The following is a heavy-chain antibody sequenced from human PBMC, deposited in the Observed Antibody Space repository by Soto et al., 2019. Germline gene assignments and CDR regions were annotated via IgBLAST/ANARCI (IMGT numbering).Heavy chain of an antibody. Sequence: QGQLVQSGAEVKKPGASVKVSCKASGYSFSSHGIGWVRQAPGQGLEWVGWISGYNGHTNYIQRLQGRVTMTTDTSTSTAYMELRGLRSDDTGVYYCARDARGLAAASPIIYFHGLDVWGQETTVTVSS. J-gene: IGHJ6*02. D-gene: IGHD2-15*01. V-gene: IGHV1-18*01. CDR1: GYSFSSHG. CDR2: ISGYNGHT. CDR3: ARDARGLAAASPIIYFHGLDV.